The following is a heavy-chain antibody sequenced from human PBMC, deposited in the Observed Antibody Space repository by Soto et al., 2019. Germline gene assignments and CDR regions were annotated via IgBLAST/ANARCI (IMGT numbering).Heavy chain of an antibody. J-gene: IGHJ5*02. CDR2: INTDGSNT. CDR3: AREFCSGGNCYTYYFDP. V-gene: IGHV3-74*01. D-gene: IGHD2-15*01. Sequence: DVPLVETGGGVVPPGGSLRLSCAASGLTFNRYWMHWVRHAPGKGLVWVSHINTDGSNTNYADSVKGRFTISRDNAKSTLFLQMNSLRDEDTAVYYCAREFCSGGNCYTYYFDPWGQGSPVTVSS. CDR1: GLTFNRYW.